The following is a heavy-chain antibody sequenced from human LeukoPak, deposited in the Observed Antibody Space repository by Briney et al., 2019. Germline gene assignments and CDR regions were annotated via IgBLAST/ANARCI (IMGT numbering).Heavy chain of an antibody. D-gene: IGHD3-22*01. CDR2: IYHSGST. CDR3: ARVGTYYYDSSGYSDAFDI. J-gene: IGHJ3*02. CDR1: GYSISSGYY. V-gene: IGHV4-38-2*01. Sequence: SETLSLTCAVSGYSISSGYYWGWIRQPPGKGLEWIGSIYHSGSTYYNPSLKSRVTISVDTSKNQFSLKLSSVTAADTAVYYCARVGTYYYDSSGYSDAFDIWGQGTMVTVSS.